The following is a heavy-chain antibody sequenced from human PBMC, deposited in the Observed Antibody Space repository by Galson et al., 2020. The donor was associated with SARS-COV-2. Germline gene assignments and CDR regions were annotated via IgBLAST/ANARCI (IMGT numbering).Heavy chain of an antibody. J-gene: IGHJ5*02. CDR2: MNPKSGNT. CDR1: GYAFTNYD. CDR3: ARVWERGFSYGNWFDP. V-gene: IGHV1-8*01. D-gene: IGHD5-18*01. Sequence: ASVKVSCKASGYAFTNYDINWVRQATGEGLEWMGWMNPKSGNTGYVQKFQGRVTMTRDTSTSTAYMELSSLRSEDTAVYYCARVWERGFSYGNWFDPWGQ.